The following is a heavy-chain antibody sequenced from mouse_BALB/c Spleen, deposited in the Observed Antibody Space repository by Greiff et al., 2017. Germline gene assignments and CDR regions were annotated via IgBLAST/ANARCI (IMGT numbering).Heavy chain of an antibody. CDR2: ISSGGST. D-gene: IGHD2-3*01. CDR1: GFTFSSYA. J-gene: IGHJ2*01. V-gene: IGHV5-6-5*01. CDR3: ARGLGDGYFDY. Sequence: EVKLVESGGGLVQPGGSLKLSCAASGFTFSSYAMSWVRQTPEKRLEWVASISSGGSTYYPDSVKGRFTISRDNARNILYLQMSSLRSEDTAMYYCARGLGDGYFDYWGQGTTLTVSS.